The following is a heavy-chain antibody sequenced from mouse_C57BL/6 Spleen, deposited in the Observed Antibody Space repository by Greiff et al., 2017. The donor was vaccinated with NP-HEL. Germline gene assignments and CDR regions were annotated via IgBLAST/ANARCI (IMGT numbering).Heavy chain of an antibody. V-gene: IGHV1-72*01. CDR3: ARRGGITTVVANWDDYYAMDY. J-gene: IGHJ4*01. CDR2: IDPNSGGT. CDR1: GYTFTSYW. Sequence: QVQLQQPGAELVKPGASVKLSCKASGYTFTSYWMHWVKQRPGRGLEWIGRIDPNSGGTKYNEKFKSKATLTVDKPSSTAYMQLSSLTSEDSAVYYCARRGGITTVVANWDDYYAMDYWGQGTSVTVSS. D-gene: IGHD1-1*01.